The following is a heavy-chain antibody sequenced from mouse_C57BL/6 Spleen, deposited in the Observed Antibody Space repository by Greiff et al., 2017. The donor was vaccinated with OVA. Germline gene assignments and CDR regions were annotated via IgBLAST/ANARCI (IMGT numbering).Heavy chain of an antibody. CDR2: INPSNGGT. CDR1: GYTFTSYW. CDR3: ARRGGNWDDYYAMDY. Sequence: VQLQQPGTELVKPGASVKLSCKASGYTFTSYWMHWVKQRPGQGLEWIGNINPSNGGTNYNEKLKSKATLTVDKSSSTAYMQLSSLTSEDSAVYYCARRGGNWDDYYAMDYWGQGTSVTVSS. D-gene: IGHD4-1*01. V-gene: IGHV1-53*01. J-gene: IGHJ4*01.